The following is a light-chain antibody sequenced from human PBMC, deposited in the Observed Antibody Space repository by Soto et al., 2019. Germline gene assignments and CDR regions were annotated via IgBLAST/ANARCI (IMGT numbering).Light chain of an antibody. CDR2: AAS. CDR3: QQYGNSPWT. J-gene: IGKJ1*01. CDR1: QSVSSNY. V-gene: IGKV3-20*01. Sequence: EIVLTQSPGTLSLSPGERATLSCRASQSVSSNYLAWCQQKPGQASRLLIYAASSRATGIPDRFSGSGSGTDFTLTISRLEPEDFAVYYCQQYGNSPWTFGQGTKVEI.